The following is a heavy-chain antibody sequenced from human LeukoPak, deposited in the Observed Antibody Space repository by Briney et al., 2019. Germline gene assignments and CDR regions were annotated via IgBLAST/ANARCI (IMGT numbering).Heavy chain of an antibody. CDR1: GGSINSSSFY. J-gene: IGHJ5*02. Sequence: SETLSLTCTVSGGSINSSSFYWTWIRQPPGKGLEYIGNIYYSGSTYYNPSLNNRVSISINTSKNQFSLGLNSLTAADTAIYYCATETWLTTEGLDPWGQGTLVTVSS. CDR2: IYYSGST. V-gene: IGHV4-39*07. CDR3: ATETWLTTEGLDP. D-gene: IGHD4-11*01.